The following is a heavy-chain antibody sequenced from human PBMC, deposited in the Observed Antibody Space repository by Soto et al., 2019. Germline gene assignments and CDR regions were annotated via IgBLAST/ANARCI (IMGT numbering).Heavy chain of an antibody. CDR3: GKALSTVSVIGTRWFDP. CDR1: GFTFSSYA. Sequence: DVQLLESGGDLVQPGGSLRLSCAASGFTFSSYAMTWVRQAPGTGLEWVSTIGAGADTHYADSVEGGFTIARDDSKSTLFLHMNSLRGDDTAVYYCGKALSTVSVIGTRWFDPWGQGTLVTVSS. CDR2: TIGAGADT. J-gene: IGHJ5*02. V-gene: IGHV3-23*01. D-gene: IGHD2-21*01.